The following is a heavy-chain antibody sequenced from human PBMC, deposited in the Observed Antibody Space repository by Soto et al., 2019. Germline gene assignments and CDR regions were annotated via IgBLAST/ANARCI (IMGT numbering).Heavy chain of an antibody. D-gene: IGHD1-26*01. J-gene: IGHJ3*02. Sequence: EVQLLESGGGLVQPGGSLRLSCAASGFTFSSYAMSWVRQAPGKGLEWVSAISGSGGSTYYADSVKGRFTISRDNSKNTLYLQMNSLRADDTDVYYCANEYGSHLDAFDIWGQGTMVTVSS. V-gene: IGHV3-23*01. CDR1: GFTFSSYA. CDR3: ANEYGSHLDAFDI. CDR2: ISGSGGST.